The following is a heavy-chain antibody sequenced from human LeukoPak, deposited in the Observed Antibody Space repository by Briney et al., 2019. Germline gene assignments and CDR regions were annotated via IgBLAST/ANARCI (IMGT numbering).Heavy chain of an antibody. CDR2: IYYSGST. Sequence: PSETLSLTCTVSGGSISSGDYYWSWIRQPPGKRLEWIGYIYYSGSTYYNPSLKSRVTISVDTSKNQFSLKLSSVTAADTAVYYCAREVVVAAGRWFDPWGQGALVTVSS. CDR3: AREVVVAAGRWFDP. CDR1: GGSISSGDYY. J-gene: IGHJ5*02. V-gene: IGHV4-30-4*01. D-gene: IGHD2-15*01.